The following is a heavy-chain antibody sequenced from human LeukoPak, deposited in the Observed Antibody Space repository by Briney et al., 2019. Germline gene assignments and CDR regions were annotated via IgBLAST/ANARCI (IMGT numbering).Heavy chain of an antibody. D-gene: IGHD6-19*01. CDR1: GFTFDDYA. CDR3: AKDITPRYRVAGTGVRGIFDY. CDR2: ISWNSGSI. J-gene: IGHJ4*02. Sequence: GGSLRLSCAASGFTFDDYAMHWVRQAPGKGLEWVSRISWNSGSIGYADSVKGRFTISRDNAKNSLYLQMNSLRAEDMALYYCAKDITPRYRVAGTGVRGIFDYWGQGTLVTVSS. V-gene: IGHV3-9*03.